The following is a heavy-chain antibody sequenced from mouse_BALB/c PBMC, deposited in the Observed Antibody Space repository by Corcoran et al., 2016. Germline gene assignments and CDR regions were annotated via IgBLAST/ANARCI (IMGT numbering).Heavy chain of an antibody. Sequence: QMQLQESGPGLVKPSQSLFLACSITGFPITSGYYWIWLRQSPGKPLEWMGYITHSGETFYNPSLQSPISFTRETSKNQFLLQLNSVTTEDTAMYYCAGDYYGYWYFDVWGAGTTVTVSS. CDR1: GFPITSGYY. J-gene: IGHJ1*01. CDR2: ITHSGET. D-gene: IGHD1-1*01. CDR3: AGDYYGYWYFDV. V-gene: IGHV12-3*02.